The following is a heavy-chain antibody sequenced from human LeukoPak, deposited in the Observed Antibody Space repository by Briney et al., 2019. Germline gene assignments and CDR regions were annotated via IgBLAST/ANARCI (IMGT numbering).Heavy chain of an antibody. Sequence: GGSLRLSCAASGLTFSSYGMQWVRQAPGKGLEWVAVISYDGSNKYYADTVKGRFTISRDNSKNTLYLQMNSLRAEDTAVYYCAKDSSIVGAIATGRFDYWGQGTLVTVSS. CDR1: GLTFSSYG. V-gene: IGHV3-30*18. CDR2: ISYDGSNK. J-gene: IGHJ4*02. CDR3: AKDSSIVGAIATGRFDY. D-gene: IGHD1-26*01.